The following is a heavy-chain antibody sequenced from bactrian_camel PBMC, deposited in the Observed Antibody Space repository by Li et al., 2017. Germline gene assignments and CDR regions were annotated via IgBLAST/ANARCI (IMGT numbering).Heavy chain of an antibody. Sequence: HVQLVESGGGSVQAGGSLRISCVASGGSFSDQMGWYRQAPGKERKGVASIDSNGDTTYADSVKGRFTISRDDAKNTVYLQMNSLKSEDTALYYCATGRDYSDYVLPFNDWGQGTQVTVS. D-gene: IGHD4*01. CDR1: GGSFSDQ. V-gene: IGHV3S53*01. CDR3: ATGRDYSDYVLPFND. J-gene: IGHJ4*01. CDR2: IDSNGDT.